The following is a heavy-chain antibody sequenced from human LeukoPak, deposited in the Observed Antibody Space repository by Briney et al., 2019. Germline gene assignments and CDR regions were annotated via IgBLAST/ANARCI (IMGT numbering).Heavy chain of an antibody. CDR3: ARDPMAGTSGGSGTFEY. V-gene: IGHV1-18*01. Sequence: ASVKVSCKASGYTFTSYGISWVRQAPGQGLEWMGWISAYNGNTNYAQKLQGRVTMTTDTSTSTAYMELRSLRSDDTAVYYCARDPMAGTSGGSGTFEYWGQGTLVTVSS. CDR2: ISAYNGNT. CDR1: GYTFTSYG. J-gene: IGHJ4*02. D-gene: IGHD3-10*01.